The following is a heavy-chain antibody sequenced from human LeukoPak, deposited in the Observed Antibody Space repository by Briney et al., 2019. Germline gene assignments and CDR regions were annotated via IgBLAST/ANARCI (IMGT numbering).Heavy chain of an antibody. Sequence: GGSLRLSCAASGFTFSSYSMNWVRQAPGKGLEWVSYISSSSSTIYYADSVKGRFTISRDNAKNSLYLQMNSLRAEDTAVYYCARDGTPYSGYDYYYYYYYMDVWGKGTTVTVSS. V-gene: IGHV3-48*01. CDR3: ARDGTPYSGYDYYYYYYYMDV. D-gene: IGHD5-12*01. J-gene: IGHJ6*03. CDR1: GFTFSSYS. CDR2: ISSSSSTI.